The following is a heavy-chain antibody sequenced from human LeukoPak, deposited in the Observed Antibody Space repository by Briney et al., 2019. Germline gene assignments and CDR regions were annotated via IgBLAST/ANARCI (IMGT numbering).Heavy chain of an antibody. D-gene: IGHD6-19*01. Sequence: GASVKVSCKASDFSFTSYGMSWVRQAPGQGLEWMGWISAYNGSTKYAQKLQGRVTMTTDTSTGTAYMELRSLRPDDTAVYYCARDLTSNVAVTEYHYYAMDVWGQGTTVTVPS. CDR1: DFSFTSYG. CDR3: ARDLTSNVAVTEYHYYAMDV. CDR2: ISAYNGST. J-gene: IGHJ6*02. V-gene: IGHV1-18*01.